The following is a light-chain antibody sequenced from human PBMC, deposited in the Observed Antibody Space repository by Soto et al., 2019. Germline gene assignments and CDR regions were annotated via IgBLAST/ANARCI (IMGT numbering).Light chain of an antibody. J-gene: IGKJ3*01. CDR3: QQYNSYPLT. Sequence: DIQMTQSPSTLSASIGDRVTITCRASQSISSWLAWYQQKPGKAPNLLIYTASNLESGVPSMFSGSGSGTEFTLTISSLQPDDFATYYCQQYNSYPLTFGPGTKVDIK. V-gene: IGKV1-5*03. CDR2: TAS. CDR1: QSISSW.